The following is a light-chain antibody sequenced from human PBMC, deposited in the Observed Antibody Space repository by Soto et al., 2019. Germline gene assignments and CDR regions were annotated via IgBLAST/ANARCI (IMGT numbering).Light chain of an antibody. CDR1: ETVATN. V-gene: IGKV3-15*01. J-gene: IGKJ1*01. CDR2: GAS. Sequence: VMTQSPATLSVSPGERATLSCWASETVATNLAWYQQKPGQAPRLLISGASTRATGIPARFSGSGSGTEFTLTISSLQSEDFAVYYCQQYNNWLRTFGQGTKVDI. CDR3: QQYNNWLRT.